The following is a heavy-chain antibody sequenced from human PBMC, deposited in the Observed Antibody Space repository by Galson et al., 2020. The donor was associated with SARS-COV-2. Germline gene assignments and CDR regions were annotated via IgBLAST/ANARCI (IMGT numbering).Heavy chain of an antibody. CDR1: IGSMSGHW. CDR3: AKLAEGRRSSEDY. J-gene: IGHJ4*02. D-gene: IGHD1-26*01. Sequence: ETSETLSLSCSVSIGSMSGHWWSWIRQPPWKGLEWIGFIDDSGTTNYNPSLRSRVTVSIDTSKNQFSLRLISVTATDTAVYYCAKLAEGRRSSEDYWGQGTRVTVSS. V-gene: IGHV4-59*08. CDR2: IDDSGTT.